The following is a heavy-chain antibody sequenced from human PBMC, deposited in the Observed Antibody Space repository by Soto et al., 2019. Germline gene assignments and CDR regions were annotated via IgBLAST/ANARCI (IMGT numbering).Heavy chain of an antibody. CDR1: GFTVSNNY. V-gene: IGHV3-53*01. D-gene: IGHD1-26*01. CDR2: VYGGGST. CDR3: ARLYSATYTNFDY. Sequence: EVQLVESGGGLIQPGGSLRLPCAASGFTVSNNYMSWVRQAPGKGLEWVSTVYGGGSTYYADSVKGRFTISRDNSKNTLYLQMNSLRAEDTAVYYCARLYSATYTNFDYWGQGTLVTVSS. J-gene: IGHJ4*02.